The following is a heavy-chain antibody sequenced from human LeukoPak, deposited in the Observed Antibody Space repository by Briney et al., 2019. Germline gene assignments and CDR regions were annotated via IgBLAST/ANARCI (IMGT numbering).Heavy chain of an antibody. D-gene: IGHD2-15*01. V-gene: IGHV4-39*07. Sequence: SETLSLTCAVSGDSIASTIHYWACIRQPPGKGLEWIGSMYYSGSTYYNPSIKSRVSMSLDTSENQLSLKLSSVTAADTAVYYCARYGLLGISEINGFDNWGQGTMVTASS. CDR2: MYYSGST. CDR3: ARYGLLGISEINGFDN. J-gene: IGHJ3*02. CDR1: GDSIASTIHY.